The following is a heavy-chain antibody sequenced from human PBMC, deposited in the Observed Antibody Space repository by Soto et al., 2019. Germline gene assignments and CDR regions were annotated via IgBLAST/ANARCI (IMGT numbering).Heavy chain of an antibody. D-gene: IGHD2-21*01. CDR1: GGSISSSSYY. CDR3: ARDQVVVIGNRFDP. CDR2: IYYSGST. V-gene: IGHV4-39*02. Sequence: SETLSLTCTVSGGSISSSSYYWGWIRQPPGKGLEWIGSIYYSGSTYYNPSLKSRVTISRDNAKNSLYLQMNSLRAEDTAVYYCARDQVVVIGNRFDPWGQGTLVTVSS. J-gene: IGHJ5*02.